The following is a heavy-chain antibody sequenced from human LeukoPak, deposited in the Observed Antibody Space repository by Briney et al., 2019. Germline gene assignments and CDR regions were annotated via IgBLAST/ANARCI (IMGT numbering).Heavy chain of an antibody. CDR3: ARDEAPPNTYYYGSGSYYARLDI. CDR2: INHSGST. V-gene: IGHV4-34*01. D-gene: IGHD3-10*01. CDR1: GGSFSGYY. Sequence: PSETLSLTCAVYGGSFSGYYWSWIRQPPGKGLEWIGEINHSGSTNYNPSLKSRVTISVDTSKNQFSLKLSSVTAADTAVYYCARDEAPPNTYYYGSGSYYARLDIWGQGTMVTVSS. J-gene: IGHJ3*02.